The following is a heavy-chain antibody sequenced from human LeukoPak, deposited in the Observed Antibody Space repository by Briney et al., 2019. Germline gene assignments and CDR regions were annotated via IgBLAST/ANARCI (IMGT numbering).Heavy chain of an antibody. D-gene: IGHD3-3*01. CDR2: IYSGGST. CDR1: GFTVSSNY. CDR3: ARVLWSGYSQYFDY. J-gene: IGHJ4*02. V-gene: IGHV3-66*01. Sequence: GGSLRLSCAASGFTVSSNYMSWVRQAPGKGLEWVSVIYSGGSTYYADSVKGRFTISRDNSKNTLYLQMNSLRAEDTAVYYCARVLWSGYSQYFDYWGQGTPVTVSS.